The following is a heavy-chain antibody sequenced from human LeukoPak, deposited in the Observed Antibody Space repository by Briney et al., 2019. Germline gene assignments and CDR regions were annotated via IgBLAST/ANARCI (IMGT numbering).Heavy chain of an antibody. V-gene: IGHV3-23*01. CDR3: AKNWLYGSGTLTDYKCY. J-gene: IGHJ4*02. CDR2: ISGSGGST. D-gene: IGHD3-10*01. CDR1: GFTFSSYA. Sequence: PGGSLRLSCAASGFTFSSYAMSWVRQAPGKGLERVSAISGSGGSTYYADSVKGRFTISRDNSKNTLYLQMNSLRAEDTAVYYCAKNWLYGSGTLTDYKCYWGQGTLVTVSS.